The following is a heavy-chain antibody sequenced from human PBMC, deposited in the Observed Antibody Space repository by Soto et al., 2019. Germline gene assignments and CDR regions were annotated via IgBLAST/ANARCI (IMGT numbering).Heavy chain of an antibody. D-gene: IGHD3-3*02. J-gene: IGHJ4*02. CDR2: ISFDGSKK. V-gene: IGHV3-30*18. Sequence: LRLSCAASGFIFSSYGMHWVRQAPGKGLEWVAVISFDGSKKYYADSVKGRFTISRDNSKNTLDLHMNSLRTEDTAVYYCAKVAHSSGTFDYWGQGTLVTVSS. CDR3: AKVAHSSGTFDY. CDR1: GFIFSSYG.